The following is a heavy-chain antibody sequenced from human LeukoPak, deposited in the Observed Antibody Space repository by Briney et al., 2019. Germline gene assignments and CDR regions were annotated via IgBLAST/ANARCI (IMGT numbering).Heavy chain of an antibody. CDR1: GYTFTSYD. J-gene: IGHJ4*02. D-gene: IGHD3-16*01. CDR3: ARGRWYYDYVWGSYDY. CDR2: MNPNSGNT. V-gene: IGHV1-8*01. Sequence: ASVKVSCKASGYTFTSYDINWVRQATGQGLEWMGWMNPNSGNTGYAQKFQGRVTMTRNTSISTAYMELSSLRSEDTAVYYCARGRWYYDYVWGSYDYWGQGTLVTVSS.